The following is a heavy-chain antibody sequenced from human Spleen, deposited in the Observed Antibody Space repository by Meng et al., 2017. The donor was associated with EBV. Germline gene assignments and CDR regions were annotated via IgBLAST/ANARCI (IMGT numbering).Heavy chain of an antibody. J-gene: IGHJ4*02. CDR2: INPSDGST. Sequence: QLQALQSGAEIKKQGASVKVSCKASGYTFTDYFIHWVRQAPGQGLEWMGIINPSDGSTSYAQKFQGRGTMTRDTSTSTVYMELSSLRSEDTAVYYCARGLGGNSYFDYWGQGTLVTVSS. D-gene: IGHD4-23*01. CDR1: GYTFTDYF. V-gene: IGHV1-46*01. CDR3: ARGLGGNSYFDY.